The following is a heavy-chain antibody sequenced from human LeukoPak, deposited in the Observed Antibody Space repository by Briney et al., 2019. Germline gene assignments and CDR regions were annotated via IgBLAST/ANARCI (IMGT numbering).Heavy chain of an antibody. V-gene: IGHV4-59*01. D-gene: IGHD1-1*01. Sequence: SETLSLTCTVSGGSISSYYWSWIRQPPGKGLEWIGYIYYSGSTNYNPSLKSRVTISVDTSKNQFSLKLSSVTAEDTAVYYCASSKGTTEFDYWGQGTLVTVSS. CDR2: IYYSGST. CDR1: GGSISSYY. CDR3: ASSKGTTEFDY. J-gene: IGHJ4*02.